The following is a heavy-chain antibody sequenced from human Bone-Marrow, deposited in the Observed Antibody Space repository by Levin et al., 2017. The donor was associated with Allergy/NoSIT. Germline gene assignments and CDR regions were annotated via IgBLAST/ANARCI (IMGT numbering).Heavy chain of an antibody. Sequence: GGSLRLSCATSGFTFSSYGMQRVRQAPGKGLEWVAYIWDDGSNQDYADSVKGRFTISRDNSKSALNLQMNSLRAEDTAVYYCARWRGGTSNYYFDFWGQGTQVTVSS. CDR1: GFTFSSYG. J-gene: IGHJ4*02. V-gene: IGHV3-33*01. D-gene: IGHD4-23*01. CDR3: ARWRGGTSNYYFDF. CDR2: IWDDGSNQ.